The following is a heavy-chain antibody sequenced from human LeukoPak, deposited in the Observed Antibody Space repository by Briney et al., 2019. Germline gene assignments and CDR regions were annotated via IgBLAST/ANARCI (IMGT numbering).Heavy chain of an antibody. CDR3: ARVVPYYYDSSGYYPHKIDY. Sequence: PSETLSLTCAVYGWSFSGYYWSWIRQPPGKGLEWIGEINHSGSTNYNPSLKSRVTISVDTSKNQFSLKLSSVTAADTAVYYCARVVPYYYDSSGYYPHKIDYWGQGTLVTVSS. CDR1: GWSFSGYY. D-gene: IGHD3-22*01. J-gene: IGHJ4*02. V-gene: IGHV4-34*01. CDR2: INHSGST.